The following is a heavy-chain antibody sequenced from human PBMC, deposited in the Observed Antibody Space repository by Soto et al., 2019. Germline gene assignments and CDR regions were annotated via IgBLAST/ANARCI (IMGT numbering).Heavy chain of an antibody. D-gene: IGHD3-9*01. V-gene: IGHV1-8*01. CDR1: GYTFTSYD. CDR2: MNPNSGNT. Sequence: QVQLVQSGAEVKKPGASVKVSCKASGYTFTSYDINWVRQATGQGLEWMGWMNPNSGNTGYAQKFQGRVTMTRNTYISTAYMELSSLRSEDTAVYYCAITADYDILTGYPPRDAFDIWGQGTMVTVSS. CDR3: AITADYDILTGYPPRDAFDI. J-gene: IGHJ3*02.